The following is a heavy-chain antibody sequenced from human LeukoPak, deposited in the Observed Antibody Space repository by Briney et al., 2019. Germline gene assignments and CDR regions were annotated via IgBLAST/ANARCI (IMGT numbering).Heavy chain of an antibody. J-gene: IGHJ6*03. CDR2: IYSSGST. CDR3: ARVTYDSSGYYHTYYYYVDV. Sequence: SETLSLTCTVPGGSISGYYLTWIRQPPGKGLEWIGYIYSSGSTKYNPSLKSRVTISVDTSKNQFSLNLSSVTAADTAVYYCARVTYDSSGYYHTYYYYVDVWGNGTTVTVSS. CDR1: GGSISGYY. D-gene: IGHD3-22*01. V-gene: IGHV4-59*01.